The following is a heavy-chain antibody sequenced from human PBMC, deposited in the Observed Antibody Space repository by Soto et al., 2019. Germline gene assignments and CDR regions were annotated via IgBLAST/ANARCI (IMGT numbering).Heavy chain of an antibody. J-gene: IGHJ4*01. CDR1: GFTFSDYY. CDR2: ISSSGSTI. CDR3: ARDETWIQLWDY. V-gene: IGHV3-11*01. Sequence: PGGSLRLSCAASGFTFSDYYMSWIRQAPGKGLEWVPYISSSGSTIYYADSVRGRFTISRDNAKNSLYLQMNSLRAEDTAVYYCARDETWIQLWDYWGQGTLVTVSS. D-gene: IGHD5-18*01.